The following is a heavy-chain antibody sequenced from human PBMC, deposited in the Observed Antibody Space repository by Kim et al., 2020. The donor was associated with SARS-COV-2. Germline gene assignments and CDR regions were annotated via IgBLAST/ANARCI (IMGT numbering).Heavy chain of an antibody. J-gene: IGHJ4*02. Sequence: GGSLRLSCAASGFTFDDYAMHWVRQAPGKGLEWVSGISWNSGSIGYADSVKGRFTISRDNAKNSLYLQMNSLRAEDTALYYCAKGHGGYYDSSGYSDYWGQGTLVSVSS. V-gene: IGHV3-9*01. CDR1: GFTFDDYA. D-gene: IGHD3-22*01. CDR2: ISWNSGSI. CDR3: AKGHGGYYDSSGYSDY.